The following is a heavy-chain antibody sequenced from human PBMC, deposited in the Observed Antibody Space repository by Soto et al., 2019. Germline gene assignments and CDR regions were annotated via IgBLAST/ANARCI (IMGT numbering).Heavy chain of an antibody. J-gene: IGHJ5*02. CDR1: GCSISSYY. V-gene: IGHV4-59*01. CDR2: IYYSGST. Sequence: XETLSLTFTVAGCSISSYYWSWIRQPPGKGLEWIGYIYYSGSTNYNPSLKSRVTISVDTSKNQFSLKLSSVTAADTAVYYCARVILTGYKKGFDHWGQGNLVTVSS. CDR3: ARVILTGYKKGFDH. D-gene: IGHD3-9*01.